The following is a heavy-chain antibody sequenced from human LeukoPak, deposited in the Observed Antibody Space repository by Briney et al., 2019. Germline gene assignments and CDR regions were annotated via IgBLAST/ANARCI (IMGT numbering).Heavy chain of an antibody. CDR2: IYYNGIT. V-gene: IGHV4-39*01. D-gene: IGHD3-3*01. CDR1: GGSITNNSYY. CDR3: ARLDYDFWSGPGIVDH. Sequence: SETLSLTCTVSGGSITNNSYYWGWIRQPPGKGLEWIGSIYYNGITYYNPSLKSRVTISVNTSKNQFSLRLSSETAADTAVYYCARLDYDFWSGPGIVDHWAQGTLVTVSS. J-gene: IGHJ5*02.